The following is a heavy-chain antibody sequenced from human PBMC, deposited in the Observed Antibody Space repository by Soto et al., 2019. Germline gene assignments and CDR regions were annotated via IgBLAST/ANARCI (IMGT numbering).Heavy chain of an antibody. CDR3: TTVDSKPYYYYYYGMDV. CDR1: GFTFSNAW. CDR2: IKSKTDGGTT. Sequence: GPLRLSCAASGFTFSNAWMSWVRQAPGKGLEWVGRIKSKTDGGTTDYAAPVKGRFTISRDDSKNTLYLQMNSLKTEDTAVYYCTTVDSKPYYYYYYGMDVWGQGTTVTVSS. J-gene: IGHJ6*02. D-gene: IGHD4-4*01. V-gene: IGHV3-15*01.